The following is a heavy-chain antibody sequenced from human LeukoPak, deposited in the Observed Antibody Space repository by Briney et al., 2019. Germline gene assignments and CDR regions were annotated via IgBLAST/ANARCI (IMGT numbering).Heavy chain of an antibody. CDR1: GNSISSGSYY. J-gene: IGHJ4*02. CDR3: ARAAKFYFGSETYYYFDY. V-gene: IGHV4-39*07. CDR2: ISYSGST. D-gene: IGHD3-10*01. Sequence: PSETLSLTCTVSGNSISSGSYYWGWIRQPPGKGLEWIGSISYSGSTYYNPSLKSRVTISVDTSKNQFSLKLSSVTAADTAVYYCARAAKFYFGSETYYYFDYWGQGSLVTVSS.